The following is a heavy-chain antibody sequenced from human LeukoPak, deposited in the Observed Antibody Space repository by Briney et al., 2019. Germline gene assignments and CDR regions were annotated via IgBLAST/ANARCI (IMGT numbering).Heavy chain of an antibody. D-gene: IGHD2-2*01. V-gene: IGHV1-46*03. CDR2: INPSGGST. Sequence: GASVKVSCKASGYTFTSYYMHWVRQAPGQGLEWMGIINPSGGSTSYAQKFQGRVTMTTDTSTSTVYMELSSLRSEDTAVYYCARRVYCSSISCHHYHYYMDVWGTGTTVTVSS. CDR3: ARRVYCSSISCHHYHYYMDV. CDR1: GYTFTSYY. J-gene: IGHJ6*03.